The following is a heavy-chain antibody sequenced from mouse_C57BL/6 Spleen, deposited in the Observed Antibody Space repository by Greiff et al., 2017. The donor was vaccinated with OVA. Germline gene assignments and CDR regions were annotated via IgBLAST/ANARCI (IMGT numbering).Heavy chain of an antibody. D-gene: IGHD2-2*01. Sequence: EVQRVESGPGLVKPSQSLSLTCSVTGHSITSGYYWNWIRQFPGNKLEWMGYISYDGSNNYNPSLKNRISITRDTSKNQFFLKLNSVTTEDTATYYCARVEYGYGFAYWGQGTLVTVSA. CDR2: ISYDGSN. J-gene: IGHJ3*01. CDR1: GHSITSGYY. V-gene: IGHV3-6*01. CDR3: ARVEYGYGFAY.